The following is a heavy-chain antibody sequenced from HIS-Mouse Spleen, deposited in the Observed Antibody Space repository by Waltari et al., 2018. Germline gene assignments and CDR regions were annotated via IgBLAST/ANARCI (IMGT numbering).Heavy chain of an antibody. CDR3: ARGYSSSYYFDY. Sequence: QVQLQQWGAGLLKPSATLSLTCAVYGGSFSGYYWSLIRQPPGKGLEWIGEINHSGSTNYNPSLKSRVTISVDTSKNQFSLKLSSVTAADTAVYYCARGYSSSYYFDYWGQGTLVTVSS. J-gene: IGHJ4*02. V-gene: IGHV4-34*01. CDR1: GGSFSGYY. CDR2: INHSGST. D-gene: IGHD6-6*01.